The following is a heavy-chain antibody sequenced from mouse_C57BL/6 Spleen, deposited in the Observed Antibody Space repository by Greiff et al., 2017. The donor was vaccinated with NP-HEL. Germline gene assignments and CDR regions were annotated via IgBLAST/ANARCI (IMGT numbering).Heavy chain of an antibody. J-gene: IGHJ2*01. Sequence: EVKLMESGGDLVKPGGSLKLSCAASGFTFSSYGMSWVRQTPDKRLEWVATISSGGSYTNYPDSVKGRFTISSDNAKNTLYLQMSSLKSEDTAMYYCARVSTVVARGDYFDYWGQGTTLTVSS. V-gene: IGHV5-6*01. CDR1: GFTFSSYG. CDR3: ARVSTVVARGDYFDY. D-gene: IGHD1-1*01. CDR2: ISSGGSYT.